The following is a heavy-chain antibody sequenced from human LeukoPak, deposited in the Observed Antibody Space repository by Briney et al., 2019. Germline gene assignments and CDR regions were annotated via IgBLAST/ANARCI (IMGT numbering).Heavy chain of an antibody. CDR1: GFTFNTYT. CDR2: ISYDGSNK. CDR3: ARGRFVFALDAFDI. J-gene: IGHJ3*02. D-gene: IGHD3-16*01. V-gene: IGHV3-30-3*01. Sequence: PGGSLRLSCAASGFTFNTYTMNWVRQAPGKGLEWVAVISYDGSNKYYADSVKGRFTISRDNSKNTLYLQMNSLRAEDTAVYYCARGRFVFALDAFDIWGQGTMVTVSS.